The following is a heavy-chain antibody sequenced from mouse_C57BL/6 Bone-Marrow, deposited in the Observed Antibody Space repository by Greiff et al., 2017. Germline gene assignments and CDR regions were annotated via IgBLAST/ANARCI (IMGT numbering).Heavy chain of an antibody. CDR3: ARHGGNYKRANWYFDV. V-gene: IGHV5-6*01. CDR2: ISSGGSYT. CDR1: GFPFSSFG. D-gene: IGHD2-1*01. J-gene: IGHJ1*03. Sequence: EVQLVESGGDLVKPGGSLKLSCAASGFPFSSFGLSWFRQTPDKRLGWVATISSGGSYTYYPDSVKGRFTISRDNAKNTLYLQMSSLKSEDTAMYYCARHGGNYKRANWYFDVWGTGTTVTVSS.